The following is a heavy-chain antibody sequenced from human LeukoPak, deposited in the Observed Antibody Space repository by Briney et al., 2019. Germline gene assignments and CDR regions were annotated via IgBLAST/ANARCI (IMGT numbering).Heavy chain of an antibody. Sequence: SVKVSCKASGGTFSNSAISWVRQAPGQGLEWMGGIIPIFGTANYAQMFQGRVTITTDESTYIAYMELSSLRSEDTAVYYCATRRLPDFWSGREAFDIWGQGTMVTVSS. CDR1: GGTFSNSA. CDR3: ATRRLPDFWSGREAFDI. V-gene: IGHV1-69*05. CDR2: IIPIFGTA. D-gene: IGHD3-3*01. J-gene: IGHJ3*02.